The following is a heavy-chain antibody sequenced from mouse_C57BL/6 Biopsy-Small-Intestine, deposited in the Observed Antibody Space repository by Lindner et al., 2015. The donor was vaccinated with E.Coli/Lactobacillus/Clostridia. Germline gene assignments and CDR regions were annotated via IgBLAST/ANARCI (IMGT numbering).Heavy chain of an antibody. Sequence: VQLQESGAELVRPGTLVKMSCKASGYTFTNYWIGWVKQRPGHGLEWIGDIYPGGGYTNYNEKFKGKATLTADNSSSTAYMQLSSLTSEDSAVYFCARSRDAGRYDYTMDYWGQGISVTVSS. CDR1: GYTFTNYW. V-gene: IGHV1-63*01. CDR3: ARSRDAGRYDYTMDY. D-gene: IGHD1-1*02. J-gene: IGHJ4*01. CDR2: IYPGGGYT.